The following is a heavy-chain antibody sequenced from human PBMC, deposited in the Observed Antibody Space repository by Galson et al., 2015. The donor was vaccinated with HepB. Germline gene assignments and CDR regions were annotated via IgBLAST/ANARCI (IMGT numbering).Heavy chain of an antibody. J-gene: IGHJ3*02. CDR3: ARGGWYANAFDI. CDR1: GYIFTSSG. Sequence: CKASGYIFTSSGISWVRQAPGKGLEWMGWIYGFNGNTNYAQRLQGRVTMTTDTSTTTAYMELRRLTSDDTAVYYCARGGWYANAFDIWGQGTMVTVSS. D-gene: IGHD6-19*01. CDR2: IYGFNGNT. V-gene: IGHV1-18*01.